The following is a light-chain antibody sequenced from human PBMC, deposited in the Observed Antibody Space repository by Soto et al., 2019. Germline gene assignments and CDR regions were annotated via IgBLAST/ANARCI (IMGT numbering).Light chain of an antibody. V-gene: IGLV2-11*01. Sequence: QSALTQPRSVSGSPGQSVTISCTGTSSDVGGYNYVSWYQQHPGKAPKLMIYDVSKRPSGVPDRFSGSKPSNTASLTISGLQAEDEADYYCCSYAGSYTHVFGTGTKLTVL. CDR1: SSDVGGYNY. CDR2: DVS. J-gene: IGLJ1*01. CDR3: CSYAGSYTHV.